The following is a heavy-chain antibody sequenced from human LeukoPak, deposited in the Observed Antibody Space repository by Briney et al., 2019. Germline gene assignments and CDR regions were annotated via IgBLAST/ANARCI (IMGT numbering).Heavy chain of an antibody. J-gene: IGHJ4*02. CDR3: AKTGAYDSSGYYSEVLDY. V-gene: IGHV3-23*01. Sequence: GGSLRLSCTASGLIFRNYAMSWVRLAPGKGLEWVSAVSAGGGNTYYADSVKGRFSISRDDSENTLYLQMNSLRAEDTAVYYCAKTGAYDSSGYYSEVLDYWGQGTLVTVSS. D-gene: IGHD3-22*01. CDR2: VSAGGGNT. CDR1: GLIFRNYA.